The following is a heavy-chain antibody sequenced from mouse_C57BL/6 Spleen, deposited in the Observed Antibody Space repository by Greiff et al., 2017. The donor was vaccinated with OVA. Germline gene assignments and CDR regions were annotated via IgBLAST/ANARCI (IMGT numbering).Heavy chain of an antibody. CDR2: IDPENGDT. V-gene: IGHV14-4*01. CDR1: GFNIKDDY. CDR3: THSSGYYLDY. Sequence: EVQLQQSGAELVRPGASVKLSCTASGFNIKDDYMHWVKQRPEQGLEWIGWIDPENGDTEYASKFQGKATITADTSSNTAYLQLSSLTSEDTAVYYCTHSSGYYLDYWGQGTTLTVSS. D-gene: IGHD3-2*02. J-gene: IGHJ2*01.